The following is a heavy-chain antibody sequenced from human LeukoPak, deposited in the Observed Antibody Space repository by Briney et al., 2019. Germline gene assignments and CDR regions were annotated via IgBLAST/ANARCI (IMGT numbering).Heavy chain of an antibody. Sequence: SETLSLTCTVSGGSISSYYWSWIRQPPGKGLEWIGEINHSGSTNYNPSLKSRVTISVDTSKNQFSLKLSSVTAADTAVYYCARLRGLYSSSYDYWGQGTLVTVSS. CDR2: INHSGST. CDR1: GGSISSYY. CDR3: ARLRGLYSSSYDY. J-gene: IGHJ4*02. D-gene: IGHD6-13*01. V-gene: IGHV4-34*01.